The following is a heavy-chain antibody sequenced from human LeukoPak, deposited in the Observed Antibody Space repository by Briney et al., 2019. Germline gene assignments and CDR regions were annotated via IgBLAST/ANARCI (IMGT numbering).Heavy chain of an antibody. Sequence: GASVKVSCKASGYTFTNCGISWVRQAPGQGLEWMGWISAYNGNTNYAQKLQGRVTMTTDTSTSTAYMELRSLRSDDTAMYYCARHAGYSSSWSFDYWGQGTLVTVSS. D-gene: IGHD6-13*01. CDR1: GYTFTNCG. V-gene: IGHV1-18*01. CDR3: ARHAGYSSSWSFDY. J-gene: IGHJ4*02. CDR2: ISAYNGNT.